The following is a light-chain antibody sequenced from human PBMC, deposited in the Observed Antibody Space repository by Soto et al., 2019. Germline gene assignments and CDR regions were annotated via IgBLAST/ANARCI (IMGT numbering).Light chain of an antibody. J-gene: IGLJ2*01. CDR3: SSYTSSSTWV. V-gene: IGLV2-14*01. Sequence: QSVLTQPASVSGSPGQSITIPCTGTSTDVGGYNYVSWYQQHPGKAPKLLIYEVSNRPSGVSDRFSGSKSVNTASLTISGLQAEDEADYYCSSYTSSSTWVFGGGTKVTVL. CDR2: EVS. CDR1: STDVGGYNY.